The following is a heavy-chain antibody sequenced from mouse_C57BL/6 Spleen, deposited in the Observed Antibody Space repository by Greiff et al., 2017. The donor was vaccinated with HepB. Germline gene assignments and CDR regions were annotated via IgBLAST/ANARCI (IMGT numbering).Heavy chain of an antibody. CDR2: IDPENGDT. CDR3: TTCDYYGSSYPSFAY. CDR1: GFNIKDDY. Sequence: EVQLQQSGAELVRPGASVKLSCTASGFNIKDDYMHWVKQRPEQGLEWIGWIDPENGDTEYASKFQGKATITADTSSNTAYLQLSSLTSEDTAVYYCTTCDYYGSSYPSFAYWGQGTLVTVSA. J-gene: IGHJ3*01. V-gene: IGHV14-4*01. D-gene: IGHD1-1*01.